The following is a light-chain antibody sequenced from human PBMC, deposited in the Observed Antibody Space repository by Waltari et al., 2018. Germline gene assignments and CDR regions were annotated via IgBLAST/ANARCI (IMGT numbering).Light chain of an antibody. CDR3: ASWDDSLNGHWV. Sequence: QSVLTQPPSASGTPGQRVTIPCSGSASNIGGNPVNCYQQFPGKAPKLLIYRIDLRPSGVPDRFSGSKSGTSASLAISGLQSEDEADYFCASWDDSLNGHWVFGGGTKVTVL. V-gene: IGLV1-44*01. CDR1: ASNIGGNP. CDR2: RID. J-gene: IGLJ3*02.